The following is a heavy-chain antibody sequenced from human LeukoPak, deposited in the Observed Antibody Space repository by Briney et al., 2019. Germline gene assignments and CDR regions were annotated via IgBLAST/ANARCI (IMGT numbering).Heavy chain of an antibody. CDR1: GGSISTSSYY. V-gene: IGHV4-39*01. J-gene: IGHJ3*02. CDR3: ARRGENCGIAFDI. D-gene: IGHD2-21*01. CDR2: IYYSGNT. Sequence: SETLSLTCTVSGGSISTSSYYWGWIRQPPGKGLEWIASIYYSGNTYYNPSLKSRVAISIDTSKNQFSLKLSSVTAADTAVYYCARRGENCGIAFDIWGQGTMVTVSS.